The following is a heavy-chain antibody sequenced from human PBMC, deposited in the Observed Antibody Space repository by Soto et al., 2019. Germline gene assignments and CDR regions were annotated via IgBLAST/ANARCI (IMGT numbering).Heavy chain of an antibody. J-gene: IGHJ4*02. Sequence: GGSLRVSCAASGFTVSSNYMSWVRQAPGKGLEWVSVIYSGGSTYYADSVKGRFTISRDNSKNTLYLQMNSLRAEDTAVYYCASCSSGWDGLDYWGQGTLVTVSS. V-gene: IGHV3-66*01. CDR3: ASCSSGWDGLDY. D-gene: IGHD6-19*01. CDR1: GFTVSSNY. CDR2: IYSGGST.